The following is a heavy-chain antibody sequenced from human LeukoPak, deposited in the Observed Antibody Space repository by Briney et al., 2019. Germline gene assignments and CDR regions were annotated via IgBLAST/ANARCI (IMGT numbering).Heavy chain of an antibody. Sequence: GGSLRLSCAASGFTFDDYAMHWVRQAPGKGLEGVSGISWNSGSIGYADSVKGRFTISRDNAKNSLYLQMNSLRAEDTALYYCAKEVELLWFGKLSNWGQGTLVTVSS. D-gene: IGHD3-10*01. CDR2: ISWNSGSI. V-gene: IGHV3-9*01. CDR1: GFTFDDYA. J-gene: IGHJ4*02. CDR3: AKEVELLWFGKLSN.